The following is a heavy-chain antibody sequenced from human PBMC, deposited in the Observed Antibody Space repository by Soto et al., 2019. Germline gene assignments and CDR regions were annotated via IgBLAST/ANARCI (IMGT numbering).Heavy chain of an antibody. CDR1: GFSLSSSGMR. D-gene: IGHD6-19*01. Sequence: SGPTLVNPTQTLTLTCTFSGFSLSSSGMRLSWIRQPPGKALEWLARIDWNGGEFYSTSLKTRLTLSRDTSKNQVVLIMTNMDPMDTATYYSARGSWSKIDHWGQGTLVTVSS. CDR3: ARGSWSKIDH. CDR2: IDWNGGE. J-gene: IGHJ4*02. V-gene: IGHV2-70*04.